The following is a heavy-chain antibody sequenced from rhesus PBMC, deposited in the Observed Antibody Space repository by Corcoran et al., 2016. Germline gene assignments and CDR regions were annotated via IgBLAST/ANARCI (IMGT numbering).Heavy chain of an antibody. V-gene: IGHV4-169*01. J-gene: IGHJ4*01. CDR1: GGSISSNY. CDR3: AKHSSGWYGDFFDY. CDR2: IYGSGSST. D-gene: IGHD6-31*01. Sequence: QLQLQESGPGLVKPSETLSVTCAVSGGSISSNYWSWIRQPPGKGLEVIGRIYGSGSSTNYNPSLKSRFTLSVDTSKNQLSLKLSSVTAADTAVFYCAKHSSGWYGDFFDYWGQGVLVTVSS.